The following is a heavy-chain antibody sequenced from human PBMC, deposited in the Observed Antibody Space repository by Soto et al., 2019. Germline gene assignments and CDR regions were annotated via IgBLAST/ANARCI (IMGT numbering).Heavy chain of an antibody. CDR2: IGIGSSTT. J-gene: IGHJ3*01. V-gene: IGHV3-48*01. CDR3: ARDQLYYNDISGRPLNAFDV. D-gene: IGHD3-22*01. Sequence: LRLSCAASGFTFRNYGMNWVRQAPGKGLEWVSYIGIGSSTTYYADSVKGRFTISRDNAKNSLYLQMNSLRAEDTAVYYCARDQLYYNDISGRPLNAFDVWGQRTMVTVSS. CDR1: GFTFRNYG.